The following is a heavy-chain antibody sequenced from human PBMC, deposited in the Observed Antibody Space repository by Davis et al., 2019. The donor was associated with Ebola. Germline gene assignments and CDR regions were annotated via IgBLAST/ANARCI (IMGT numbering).Heavy chain of an antibody. CDR2: FDPEDGET. V-gene: IGHV1-24*01. J-gene: IGHJ4*02. Sequence: AASVKVSCKASGYTFTSYYMHWVRQAPGQGLEWMGGFDPEDGETIYAQKFQGRVTITADKSTSTAYMELSSLRSEDTAVYYCAKGGSSSGRGGYFDYWGQGTLVTVSS. CDR1: GYTFTSYY. D-gene: IGHD6-6*01. CDR3: AKGGSSSGRGGYFDY.